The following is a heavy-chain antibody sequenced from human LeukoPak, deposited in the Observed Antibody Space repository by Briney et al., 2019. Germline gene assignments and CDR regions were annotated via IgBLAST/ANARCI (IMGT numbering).Heavy chain of an antibody. J-gene: IGHJ6*03. CDR1: GGSISSGSYY. CDR3: ARAGYSYGYTYYYYHMDV. V-gene: IGHV4-61*02. Sequence: SETLSLTCTVSGGSISSGSYYWSWIRQPAGKGLEWIGRIYTSGSTNYNPSFKSRVTISVDTSKNQFSLKLSSVTAADTAVYHCARAGYSYGYTYYYYHMDVWGKGTTVTVSS. CDR2: IYTSGST. D-gene: IGHD5-18*01.